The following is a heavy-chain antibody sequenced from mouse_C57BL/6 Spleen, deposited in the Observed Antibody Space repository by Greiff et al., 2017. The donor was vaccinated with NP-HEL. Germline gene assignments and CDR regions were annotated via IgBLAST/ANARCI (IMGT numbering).Heavy chain of an antibody. CDR1: GYTFTSYW. CDR3: ARYGQLGRGGYFDV. D-gene: IGHD4-1*02. V-gene: IGHV1-53*01. Sequence: QVQLQQPGTELVKPGASVKLSCKGSGYTFTSYWMHWVKQRPGQGLEWIGNINPSNGGTNYNEKFKSKATLTVDKSSSTAYMQLSSLTSEDSAVYYCARYGQLGRGGYFDVWGTGTTVTVSS. J-gene: IGHJ1*03. CDR2: INPSNGGT.